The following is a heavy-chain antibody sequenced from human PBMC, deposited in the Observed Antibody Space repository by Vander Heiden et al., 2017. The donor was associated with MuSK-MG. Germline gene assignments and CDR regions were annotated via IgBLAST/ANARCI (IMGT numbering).Heavy chain of an antibody. D-gene: IGHD3-10*01. CDR1: GFPFTSFA. V-gene: IGHV3-30*04. CDR2: ISYDGSNK. CDR3: ASTPYYFGSGSYRDYFDF. J-gene: IGHJ4*02. Sequence: QVQLVESGGGVVQPGRSLRLSWAAPGFPFTSFAMHWVRQAPGKGLEWVAVISYDGSNKYYADSVKGRFTISRDSSKNTLYLQMNSLRAEDTAVYYCASTPYYFGSGSYRDYFDFWGQGTLVTVSS.